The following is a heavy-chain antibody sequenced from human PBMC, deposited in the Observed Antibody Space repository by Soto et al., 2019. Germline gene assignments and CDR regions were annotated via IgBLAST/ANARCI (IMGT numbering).Heavy chain of an antibody. CDR2: IDPSSGTT. CDR3: ARGAVVVPNGLIAGMDV. CDR1: GYSFTNFY. Sequence: QVQLVQSGAEVRKPGASVKVSCKPSGYSFTNFYVHWVRQAPGQGLEWMGIIDPSSGTTSYTQKFQGRVTMTRDTSMSTVYMELSSLRSEDTAVYYCARGAVVVPNGLIAGMDVWGLVTTVTVSS. J-gene: IGHJ6*02. V-gene: IGHV1-46*01. D-gene: IGHD2-15*01.